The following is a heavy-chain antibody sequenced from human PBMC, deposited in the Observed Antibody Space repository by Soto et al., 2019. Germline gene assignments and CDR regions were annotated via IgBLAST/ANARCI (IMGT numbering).Heavy chain of an antibody. CDR3: ASVLVGATIAHLGY. V-gene: IGHV5-10-1*01. J-gene: IGHJ4*02. CDR2: IDPSDSYT. Sequence: PGESLKISCKGSGYSFTSYWISWVRQMPGKGLEWMGRIDPSDSYTNYSPSFQGHVTISADKSISTAYLQWSSLKASDTAMYYCASVLVGATIAHLGYWGQGTLVTVAS. D-gene: IGHD1-26*01. CDR1: GYSFTSYW.